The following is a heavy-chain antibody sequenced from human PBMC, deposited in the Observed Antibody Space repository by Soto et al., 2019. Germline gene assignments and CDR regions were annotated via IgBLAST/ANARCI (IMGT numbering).Heavy chain of an antibody. CDR1: GITFSNYW. CDR2: LNPDGTEM. CDR3: ARGKGWIDF. J-gene: IGHJ4*02. V-gene: IGHV3-7*04. Sequence: EVQVVQSGGGLVQPGGSLRLSCAVSGITFSNYWMTWVRHIPGKGLEWVAYLNPDGTEMNYVDSVKGRFISSRDNVKGSLYLEMSSLRAEDTAVYSCARGKGWIDFWGQGTLVTVSS.